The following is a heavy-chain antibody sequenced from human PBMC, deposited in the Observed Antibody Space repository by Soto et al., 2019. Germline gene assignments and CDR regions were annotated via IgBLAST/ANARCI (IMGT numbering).Heavy chain of an antibody. D-gene: IGHD3-16*01. V-gene: IGHV4-39*01. Sequence: SETLSLTCTVSGGSISSSSYYWGWIRQPPGKGLEWIGSIYYSGSTYYNPSLKSRVTISVDTSKNQFSLKLSSVTAADTAVYYCARHRGEHDGDYYYGMDGWGQGTTVTVAS. J-gene: IGHJ6*01. CDR1: GGSISSSSYY. CDR3: ARHRGEHDGDYYYGMDG. CDR2: IYYSGST.